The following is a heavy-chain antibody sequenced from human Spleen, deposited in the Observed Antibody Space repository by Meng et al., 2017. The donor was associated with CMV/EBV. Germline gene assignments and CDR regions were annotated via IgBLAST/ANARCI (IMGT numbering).Heavy chain of an antibody. V-gene: IGHV3-48*04. J-gene: IGHJ4*02. CDR1: GFTFSSYS. D-gene: IGHD6-13*01. Sequence: GESLKISCAASGFTFSSYSMSWVRQAPGKGLEWVSYISAGSNNIYYADSVKGRFTISRDNAKNSLYLQMNSLRAEDTAVYYCAREPGNSWYYFDYWGQGTLVTV. CDR3: AREPGNSWYYFDY. CDR2: ISAGSNNI.